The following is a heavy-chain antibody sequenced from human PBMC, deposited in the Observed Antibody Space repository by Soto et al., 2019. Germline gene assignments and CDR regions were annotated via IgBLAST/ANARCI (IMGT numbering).Heavy chain of an antibody. CDR1: DGSISSGDYY. Sequence: PSDTLSLTFTVSDGSISSGDYYGSGIRQPPGKGREWIVYIYNRISTYSNPSLKSRVTISVEPSKNQCSLKLSSVTGAETAVYYCARTYYYDSSGYLHDYWGQGTLVTVS. CDR2: IYNRIST. D-gene: IGHD3-22*01. CDR3: ARTYYYDSSGYLHDY. V-gene: IGHV4-30-4*02. J-gene: IGHJ4*02.